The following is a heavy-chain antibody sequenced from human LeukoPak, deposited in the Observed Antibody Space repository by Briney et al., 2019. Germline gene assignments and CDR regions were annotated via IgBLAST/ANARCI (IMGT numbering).Heavy chain of an antibody. Sequence: ASVKVSCKASGYNFINYYIHWVRQAPGQGLEWMGIINPSGGSTSCAQKFQGRVTVTRDTSTSTVYMELSSLRSEDTAVYYCARDQEATSGYISDYWGQGTLVTVSS. J-gene: IGHJ4*02. CDR3: ARDQEATSGYISDY. D-gene: IGHD3-22*01. CDR1: GYNFINYY. V-gene: IGHV1-46*01. CDR2: INPSGGST.